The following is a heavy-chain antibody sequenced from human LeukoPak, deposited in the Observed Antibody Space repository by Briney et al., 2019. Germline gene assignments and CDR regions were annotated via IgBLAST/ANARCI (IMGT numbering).Heavy chain of an antibody. D-gene: IGHD5-24*01. CDR2: IYPGDSDT. Sequence: GEPLQISCQGSGYNFTNYWIGWVRQMPGKGLEWMGIIYPGDSDTTYSPSFQGQVTISADKSISTAYLQWSSLKASDTAMYYCARRRDGYNYVGTDYWGQGTLVTVSS. CDR3: ARRRDGYNYVGTDY. J-gene: IGHJ4*02. V-gene: IGHV5-51*01. CDR1: GYNFTNYW.